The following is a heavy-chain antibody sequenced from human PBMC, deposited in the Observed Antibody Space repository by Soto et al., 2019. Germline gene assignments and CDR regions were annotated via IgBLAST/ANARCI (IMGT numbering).Heavy chain of an antibody. D-gene: IGHD6-13*01. CDR2: MNPNSGNT. J-gene: IGHJ6*02. CDR1: GYTFTRYD. CDR3: ARYGPLVRFYYYYYGMDV. V-gene: IGHV1-8*01. Sequence: QVQLVQSGAEVKKPGASVKVSCKASGYTFTRYDINWVRQATGQGLEWIGWMNPNSGNTGYAQKCQGRVTMPTNTSISTAYMELSSLRSEDTSVYYCARYGPLVRFYYYYYGMDVWGQGTTVTVSS.